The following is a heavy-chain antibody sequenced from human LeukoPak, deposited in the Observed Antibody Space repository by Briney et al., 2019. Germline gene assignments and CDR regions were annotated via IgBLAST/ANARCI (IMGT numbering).Heavy chain of an antibody. D-gene: IGHD6-19*01. CDR1: GYTFTSYD. J-gene: IGHJ6*02. CDR2: MNPNSGNT. Sequence: GASVKVSCKASGYTFTSYDINRVRQATGQGLEWMGWMNPNSGNTGYAQKFQGRVTMTRNTSISTAYMELSSLRSEDTAVYYCARGEYSSGWYRGYYYYYGMDVWGQGTTVTVSS. CDR3: ARGEYSSGWYRGYYYYYGMDV. V-gene: IGHV1-8*01.